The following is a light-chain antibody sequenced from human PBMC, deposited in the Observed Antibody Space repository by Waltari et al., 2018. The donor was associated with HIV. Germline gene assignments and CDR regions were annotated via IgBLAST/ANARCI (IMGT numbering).Light chain of an antibody. V-gene: IGKV1-6*01. Sequence: AIQMTQSPSSLSASVGDRVTINCRASQCIRNALAGYQQKPGKAPKLLIYAASSFQSGVPSMCSGSGSGTDFTLTISSLQPEDFATDYCLQYYNYPMLTFGGGTKVEIK. CDR1: QCIRNA. J-gene: IGKJ4*01. CDR2: AAS. CDR3: LQYYNYPMLT.